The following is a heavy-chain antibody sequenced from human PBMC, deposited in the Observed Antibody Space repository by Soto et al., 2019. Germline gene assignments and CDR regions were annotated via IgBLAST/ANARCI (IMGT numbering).Heavy chain of an antibody. CDR1: GGSISSYY. V-gene: IGHV4-59*01. CDR3: ARGWSGSPYYYYYYYMDV. Sequence: SETLSLTCTVSGGSISSYYWSWIRQPPGKGLEWIGYIYDSGNTNYNPSLKSRVTISVDTSKKQFSLKLSSVTAADTAVYYCARGWSGSPYYYYYYYMDVWGKGTTVTVSS. J-gene: IGHJ6*03. CDR2: IYDSGNT. D-gene: IGHD2-15*01.